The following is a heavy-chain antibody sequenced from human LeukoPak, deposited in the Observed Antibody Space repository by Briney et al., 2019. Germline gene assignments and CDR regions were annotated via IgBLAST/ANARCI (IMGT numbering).Heavy chain of an antibody. CDR2: ISYDGSNK. D-gene: IGHD5-18*01. CDR1: GFTFSSYG. J-gene: IGHJ4*02. V-gene: IGHV3-30*18. Sequence: GRSLRLSCAASGFTFSSYGMHWVRQAPGKGLEWVAVISYDGSNKYYADSVKGRFTISRDNSKNTLYLQMNSLRAEDTAVYYCAKELGYSYGLFDYWSQGTLVTVSS. CDR3: AKELGYSYGLFDY.